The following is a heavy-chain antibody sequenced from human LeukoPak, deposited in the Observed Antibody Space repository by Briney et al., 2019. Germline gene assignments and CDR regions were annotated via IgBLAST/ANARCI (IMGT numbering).Heavy chain of an antibody. CDR1: GFTFSSYS. CDR2: ISSSSSTI. V-gene: IGHV3-48*04. J-gene: IGHJ4*02. CDR3: ARGTTGYSSSWFDY. Sequence: GGSLRLSCAASGFTFSSYSMNWVRQAPGKGLEWVSYISSSSSTIYYADSVKGRFTISRDNAKNSLYLQMNSLRAEDTAVYYCARGTTGYSSSWFDYWGQGTLVTVSS. D-gene: IGHD6-13*01.